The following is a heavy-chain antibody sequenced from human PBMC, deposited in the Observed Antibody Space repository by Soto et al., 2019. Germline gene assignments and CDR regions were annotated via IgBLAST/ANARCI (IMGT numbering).Heavy chain of an antibody. CDR1: GFTFSDYY. CDR3: ARDRGLDMPMVRGVIDY. D-gene: IGHD3-10*01. CDR2: ISSSGSTI. Sequence: GGSLRLSCAASGFTFSDYYMSWIRQAPGKGLEWVSYISSSGSTIYYADSVKGRFTISRDNAKNSLYLQMNSLRAEDTAVYYCARDRGLDMPMVRGVIDYWGQGTLVTVSS. V-gene: IGHV3-11*01. J-gene: IGHJ4*02.